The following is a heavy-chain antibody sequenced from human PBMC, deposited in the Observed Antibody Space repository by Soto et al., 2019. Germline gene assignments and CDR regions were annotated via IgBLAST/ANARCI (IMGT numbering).Heavy chain of an antibody. V-gene: IGHV1-2*04. CDR1: GYTFTGYY. CDR2: INPNSGGT. CDR3: ARDRTPTYMVRGVILYYFDY. Sequence: GASVKVSCKASGYTFTGYYMHWVRQAPGQGLEWMGWINPNSGGTNYAQKFQGWVTMTRDTSISTAYMELSRLRSDDTAVYYCARDRTPTYMVRGVILYYFDYCGQGTLVTVSS. J-gene: IGHJ4*02. D-gene: IGHD3-10*01.